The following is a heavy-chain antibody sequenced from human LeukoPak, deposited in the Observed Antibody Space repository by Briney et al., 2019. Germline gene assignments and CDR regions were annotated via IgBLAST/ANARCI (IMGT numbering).Heavy chain of an antibody. V-gene: IGHV3-7*01. J-gene: IGHJ4*02. CDR1: GLTFSSSW. Sequence: GGSLRLSCAVSGLTFSSSWMDWVRQAPGKGLEWVASINPEGSEKYSADSVKGRFTISRDNAKNSLYLQMNSLRAEDTAVYYCARDATRGGDNDYWGQGTRVIVSS. D-gene: IGHD2-21*02. CDR2: INPEGSEK. CDR3: ARDATRGGDNDY.